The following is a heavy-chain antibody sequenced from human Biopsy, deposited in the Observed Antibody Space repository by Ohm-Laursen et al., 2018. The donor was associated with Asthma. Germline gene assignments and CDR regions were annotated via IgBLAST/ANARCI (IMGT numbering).Heavy chain of an antibody. CDR3: ARKAGSCISRTCYSLDF. CDR1: GGTFNTYV. D-gene: IGHD2-2*01. Sequence: GASVKVSCKSLGGTFNTYVIGWGRQAPGQGLEGMGGINSVFGTTTYPQKFQDRVTITADDSTSTVYMELSSLRSEDTAVYYCARKAGSCISRTCYSLDFWGQGTLVTVSS. J-gene: IGHJ4*02. V-gene: IGHV1-69*13. CDR2: INSVFGTT.